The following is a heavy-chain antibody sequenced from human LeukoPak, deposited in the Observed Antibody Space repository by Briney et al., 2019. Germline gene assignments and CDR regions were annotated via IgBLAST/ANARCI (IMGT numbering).Heavy chain of an antibody. D-gene: IGHD2-2*01. CDR3: AKMSQYQLYFDY. V-gene: IGHV3-23*01. CDR2: ISGSGGST. Sequence: GGSRRLSFAASGFTFSSYAMSWVRQAPGKGLEWVSAISGSGGSTYYADSVKGRFTISRDNSKNTLYLQMNSLRAEDTAVYYCAKMSQYQLYFDYWGQGTLVTVSS. J-gene: IGHJ4*02. CDR1: GFTFSSYA.